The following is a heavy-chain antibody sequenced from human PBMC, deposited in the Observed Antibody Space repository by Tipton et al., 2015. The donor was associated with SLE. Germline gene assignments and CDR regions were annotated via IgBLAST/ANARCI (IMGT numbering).Heavy chain of an antibody. D-gene: IGHD3-9*01. Sequence: TLSLTCTVSGGSISSHYWSWIRQPPGKGLEWIGYIDDSGNTDYTPSLKSRVTISVDTSKHQVSLKLSSVTAADTAVYYCARGVHILTGYSSWDAFDIWGQGTMVSVSS. J-gene: IGHJ3*02. CDR1: GGSISSHY. V-gene: IGHV4-59*11. CDR2: IDDSGNT. CDR3: ARGVHILTGYSSWDAFDI.